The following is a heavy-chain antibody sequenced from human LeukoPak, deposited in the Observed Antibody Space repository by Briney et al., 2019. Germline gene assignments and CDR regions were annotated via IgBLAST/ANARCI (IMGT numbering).Heavy chain of an antibody. CDR1: GFTFSSYG. D-gene: IGHD3-3*01. CDR2: ISYDGSNK. J-gene: IGHJ4*02. CDR3: AKGITIFEHYFDY. Sequence: GGSLRLSCAASGFTFSSYGMHWVRQAPGKGLEWVAVISYDGSNKYYADSVKGRFTISRDNSKNTLYLQMNSLRAEDTAVYYCAKGITIFEHYFDYWGQGTLVTVSS. V-gene: IGHV3-30*18.